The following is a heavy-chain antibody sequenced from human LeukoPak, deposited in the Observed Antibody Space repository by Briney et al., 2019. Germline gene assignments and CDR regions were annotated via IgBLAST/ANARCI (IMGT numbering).Heavy chain of an antibody. CDR3: ARVRCSSTSCYLRGKKWFDP. J-gene: IGHJ5*02. CDR1: GGSFSGYY. V-gene: IGHV4-34*01. Sequence: SETLSLTCAVYGGSFSGYYWSWVRQPPGKGLEWVGEINNSGSTKYNPSRKSRVTISVEKSKKQFSLKQRECDAADTAVYYCARVRCSSTSCYLRGKKWFDPWGQGTLVTVSS. CDR2: INNSGST. D-gene: IGHD2-2*01.